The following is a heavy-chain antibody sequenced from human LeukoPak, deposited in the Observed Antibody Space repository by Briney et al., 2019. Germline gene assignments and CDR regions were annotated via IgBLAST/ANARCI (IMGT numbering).Heavy chain of an antibody. V-gene: IGHV4-38-2*02. CDR3: ARDPDYYDSSGYYYAFDY. Sequence: PSEALSLTCTVSGYSISSGYYWGWIRQPPGKGLEWIGSIYHSGSTYYNPSLKSRVTISVDTSKNQFSLKLSSVTAADMAVYYCARDPDYYDSSGYYYAFDYWGQGTLVTVSS. CDR1: GYSISSGYY. D-gene: IGHD3-22*01. J-gene: IGHJ4*02. CDR2: IYHSGST.